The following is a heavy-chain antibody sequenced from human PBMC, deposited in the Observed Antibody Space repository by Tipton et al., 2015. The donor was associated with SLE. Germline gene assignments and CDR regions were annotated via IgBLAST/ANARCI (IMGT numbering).Heavy chain of an antibody. Sequence: TLSLTCAVYGGSFSGYYWSWIRQPPGKGLEWIGEINHSGSTNYNPSLKSRVTISVDTSKNRFFLRLRSVTAADTAVYYCARSGYSSGWYRGRFDIWGQGTMVTVSS. V-gene: IGHV4-34*01. J-gene: IGHJ3*02. CDR1: GGSFSGYY. CDR3: ARSGYSSGWYRGRFDI. D-gene: IGHD6-19*01. CDR2: INHSGST.